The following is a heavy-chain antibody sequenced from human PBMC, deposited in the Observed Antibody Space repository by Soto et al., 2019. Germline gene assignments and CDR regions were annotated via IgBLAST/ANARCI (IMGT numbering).Heavy chain of an antibody. Sequence: VQLVESGGGVVQPGRSLRLSCAASGFTFSSYGMHWVRQAPGKGLEWVGRIKSKTDGGTTAYAPPVKGRFTISRDDSKNLLYLQMNNLKIEDTAVYYCTTDDPINRNWGQGTLVTVSS. CDR1: GFTFSSYG. CDR3: TTDDPINRN. J-gene: IGHJ4*02. CDR2: IKSKTDGGTT. V-gene: IGHV3-15*01.